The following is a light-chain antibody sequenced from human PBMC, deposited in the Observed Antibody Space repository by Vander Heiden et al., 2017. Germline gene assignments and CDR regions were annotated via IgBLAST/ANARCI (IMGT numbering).Light chain of an antibody. CDR3: SSYTSSSTPHVV. CDR1: SSDFGGYNY. J-gene: IGLJ2*01. CDR2: DVS. V-gene: IGLV2-14*01. Sequence: SALPHPASVSGSPAHSHTPPCPGTSSDFGGYNYGSCYQQQPGKAPKLMIYDVSNRPSGVSNRFSGSNSGNTASLTISGLQAEDEADYYCSSYTSSSTPHVVFGGGTKLTVL.